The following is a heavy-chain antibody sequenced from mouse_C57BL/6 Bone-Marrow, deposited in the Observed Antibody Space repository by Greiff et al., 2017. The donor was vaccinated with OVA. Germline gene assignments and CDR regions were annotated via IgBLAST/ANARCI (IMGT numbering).Heavy chain of an antibody. J-gene: IGHJ3*01. CDR3: ARDGYSWFAY. Sequence: EVQLMESGGDLVKPGGSLKLSCAASGFTFSSYGMSWVRQTPDKRLEWVATISSGGSYTYYPDSVKGRFTISRDNAKNTLYLQMSSLKSEDTAMYYCARDGYSWFAYWGQGTLVTVSA. V-gene: IGHV5-6*01. CDR2: ISSGGSYT. CDR1: GFTFSSYG. D-gene: IGHD2-3*01.